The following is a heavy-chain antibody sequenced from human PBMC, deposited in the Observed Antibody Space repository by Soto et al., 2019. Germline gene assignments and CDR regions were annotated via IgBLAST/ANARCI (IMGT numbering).Heavy chain of an antibody. CDR3: TRVSDQRVLEY. V-gene: IGHV3-49*03. CDR1: GFTFGDYA. CDR2: IRSKAYGGTT. D-gene: IGHD6-6*01. J-gene: IGHJ4*02. Sequence: GGSLRLSCTASGFTFGDYAMSWFRQAPGKGLEWVGFIRSKAYGGTTEYAASVKGRFTISRDDSKSIAYLQMNSLKTEDTAVYYCTRVSDQRVLEYWGQGTLVTVSS.